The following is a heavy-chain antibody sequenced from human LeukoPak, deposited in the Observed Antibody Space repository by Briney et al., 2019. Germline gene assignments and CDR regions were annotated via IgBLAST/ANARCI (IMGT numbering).Heavy chain of an antibody. J-gene: IGHJ4*02. Sequence: ASVKVSCKASGYTFTSYDINWVGQAPGQGLEGMGWMNPNSGNTVYAQKFQGRVTITRNTSISTAYMEMSSLRSEDTAVYYCARSPDYSSSWYYSSGWYDYWGQGTLVTVSS. CDR3: ARSPDYSSSWYYSSGWYDY. CDR1: GYTFTSYD. D-gene: IGHD6-13*01. CDR2: MNPNSGNT. V-gene: IGHV1-8*03.